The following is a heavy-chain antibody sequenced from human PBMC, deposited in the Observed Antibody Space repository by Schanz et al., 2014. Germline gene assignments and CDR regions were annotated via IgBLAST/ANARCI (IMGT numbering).Heavy chain of an antibody. Sequence: DLVESGGGLIQRGESLRLSCSASGFSFSSYSMNWVRQAPGKGLEWIGEIYHSGNTNYNASLKSRVTISVDKSKNQFSLKLSSVTAADTAVYYCARDRGHGDLPGDIWGQGTMVTVSS. CDR3: ARDRGHGDLPGDI. CDR2: IYHSGNT. CDR1: GFSFSSYS. D-gene: IGHD4-17*01. J-gene: IGHJ3*02. V-gene: IGHV4-4*02.